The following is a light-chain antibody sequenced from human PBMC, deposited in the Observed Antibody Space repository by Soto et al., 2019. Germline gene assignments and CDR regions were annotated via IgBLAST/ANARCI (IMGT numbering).Light chain of an antibody. CDR1: GSNIGRNY. V-gene: IGLV1-47*02. CDR3: AAWDDSLSGPE. J-gene: IGLJ3*02. Sequence: QLVLTQPPSASGTPGQRVTISCSGSGSNIGRNYVYWYQQLPGTAPKLLIYSNNQRPSGVPDRFSGSKSGTSASLAISGLRSEDEADYYCAAWDDSLSGPEFGGGTKLTVL. CDR2: SNN.